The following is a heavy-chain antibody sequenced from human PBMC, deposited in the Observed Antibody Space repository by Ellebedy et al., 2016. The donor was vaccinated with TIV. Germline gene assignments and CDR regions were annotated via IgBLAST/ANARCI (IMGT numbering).Heavy chain of an antibody. J-gene: IGHJ4*02. Sequence: MPSETLSLTCDVSGASVKNDYWSWVRQPPMKGREWIGYIYYGGTTSYNPSLGNRVTMSLDTSKNQCSLKVASVTAADTAVYYCARELGGIDWEPLGYWGQGALVIVSS. D-gene: IGHD1-26*01. V-gene: IGHV4-59*02. CDR1: GASVKNDY. CDR3: ARELGGIDWEPLGY. CDR2: IYYGGTT.